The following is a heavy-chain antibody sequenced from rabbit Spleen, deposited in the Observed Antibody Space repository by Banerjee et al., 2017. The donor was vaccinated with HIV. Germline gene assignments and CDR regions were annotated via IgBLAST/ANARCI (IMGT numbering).Heavy chain of an antibody. CDR2: IDLVFGST. V-gene: IGHV1S47*01. Sequence: QEQLVESGGGLVQPGASLTLTCKASGFDFSSYGVSWVRQAPGKGLEWIGYIDLVFGSTFYANWVNGRFTISSHNAQNTLYLQVNSLTAADTATYFCVRGASDNGYYSLWGPGTLVTVS. D-gene: IGHD1-1*01. CDR3: VRGASDNGYYSL. CDR1: GFDFSSYG. J-gene: IGHJ4*01.